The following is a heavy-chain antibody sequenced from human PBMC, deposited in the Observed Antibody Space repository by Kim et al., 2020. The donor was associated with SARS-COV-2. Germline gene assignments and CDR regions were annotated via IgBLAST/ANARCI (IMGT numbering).Heavy chain of an antibody. V-gene: IGHV3-48*03. CDR1: GFTFSSYE. D-gene: IGHD2-21*02. CDR2: ISSSGSTI. Sequence: GGSLRLSCAASGFTFSSYEMNWVRQAPGKGLEWVSYISSSGSTIYYADSVKGRFTISRDNAKNSLYLQMNSLRAEDTAVYYCAVGGVTAPDDYWGQGTLVTVSS. CDR3: AVGGVTAPDDY. J-gene: IGHJ4*02.